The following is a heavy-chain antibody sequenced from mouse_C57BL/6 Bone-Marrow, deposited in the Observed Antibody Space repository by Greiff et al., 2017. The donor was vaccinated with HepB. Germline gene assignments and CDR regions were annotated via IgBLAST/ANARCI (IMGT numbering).Heavy chain of an antibody. CDR2: IYWDDDK. V-gene: IGHV8-12*01. CDR1: GFSLSTSGMG. D-gene: IGHD4-1*01. CDR3: ARLELGRGLAY. Sequence: QVTLKESGPGILQSSQTLSLTCSFSGFSLSTSGMGVSWIRQPSGKGLEWLAHIYWDDDKRYNPSLKSRLTISKDTSRNQVFLKITSVDTADTATYYCARLELGRGLAYWGQGTLVTVSA. J-gene: IGHJ3*01.